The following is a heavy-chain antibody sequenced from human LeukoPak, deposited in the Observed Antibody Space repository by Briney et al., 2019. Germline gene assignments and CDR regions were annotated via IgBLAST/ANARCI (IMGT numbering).Heavy chain of an antibody. V-gene: IGHV3-30*03. Sequence: GGSLRLSCAASGFTFSSYGMHWVRQAPGKGLEWVAVISYDGSNKYYADSVKGRFTISRDNSKSTLYLQMNSLRAEDTAVYYCASVYYYDSSGYFYGMDVWGQGTTVTVPS. J-gene: IGHJ6*02. CDR2: ISYDGSNK. D-gene: IGHD3-22*01. CDR3: ASVYYYDSSGYFYGMDV. CDR1: GFTFSSYG.